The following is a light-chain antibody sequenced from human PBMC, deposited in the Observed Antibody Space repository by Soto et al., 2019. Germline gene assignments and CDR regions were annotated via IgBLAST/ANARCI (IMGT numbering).Light chain of an antibody. CDR1: SSDVGGYNY. CDR2: EVS. Sequence: VLTQPASVSGSPGQSITIAFTGTSSDVGGYNYVSWYQQHPGKAPKLMIYEVSNRPSGVSNRFSGSKSGNTASLTISGLQAEDEADYYCSSYTSSIFYVFGTGTKVTVL. J-gene: IGLJ1*01. V-gene: IGLV2-14*01. CDR3: SSYTSSIFYV.